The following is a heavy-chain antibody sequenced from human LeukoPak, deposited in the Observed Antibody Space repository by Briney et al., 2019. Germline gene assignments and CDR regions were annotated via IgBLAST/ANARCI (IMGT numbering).Heavy chain of an antibody. V-gene: IGHV4-34*01. J-gene: IGHJ4*02. D-gene: IGHD3-22*01. Sequence: SETLSLTCAVYGGSFSGYYWSWIRQPPGKGLEWIGEINHSGSTNYNPSLKSRVTISVDTSKNQFSLKLSSVTAADTAVYYCAGSGYYYLWGQGTLSPSPQ. CDR2: INHSGST. CDR3: AGSGYYYL. CDR1: GGSFSGYY.